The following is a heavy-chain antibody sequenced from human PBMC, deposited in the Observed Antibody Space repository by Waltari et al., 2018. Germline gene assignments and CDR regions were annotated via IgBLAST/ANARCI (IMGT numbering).Heavy chain of an antibody. CDR2: SYVRGST. CDR3: AGDSGSRTYTP. Sequence: QVQLQESGPGLVKPSETLSLTCTVSGGSISHYYWTWIRKPPGKGREWIWLSYVRGSTNSHPARKSRVTISGDTSKNQFALKLNSVTATDTAGDYGAGDSGSRTYTPWGQGTLVTVAS. CDR1: GGSISHYY. J-gene: IGHJ5*02. V-gene: IGHV4-59*01. D-gene: IGHD2-2*02.